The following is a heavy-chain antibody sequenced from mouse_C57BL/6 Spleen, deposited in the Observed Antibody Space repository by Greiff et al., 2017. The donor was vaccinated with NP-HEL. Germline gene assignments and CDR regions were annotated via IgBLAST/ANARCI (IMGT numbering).Heavy chain of an antibody. CDR3: ARSRYYGSSSYWYFDV. V-gene: IGHV1-81*01. CDR2: IYPRSGNT. CDR1: GYTFTSYG. Sequence: VQLQESGAELARPGASVKLSCKASGYTFTSYGISWVKQRTGQGLEWIGEIYPRSGNTYYNEKFKGKATLTADKSSSTAYMELRSLTSEDSAVYFCARSRYYGSSSYWYFDVWGTGTTVTVSS. J-gene: IGHJ1*03. D-gene: IGHD1-1*01.